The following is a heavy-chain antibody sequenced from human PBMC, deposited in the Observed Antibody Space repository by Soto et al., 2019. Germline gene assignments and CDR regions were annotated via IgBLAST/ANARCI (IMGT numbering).Heavy chain of an antibody. CDR2: ISYDGGDK. CDR1: GFTFSPYT. D-gene: IGHD2-21*02. V-gene: IGHV3-30-3*01. J-gene: IGHJ4*02. Sequence: PGGSLRLSCAASGFTFSPYTMHWVRQTPGKXLEWVAVISYDGGDKYYADSVRGRFTISRDNSKNTLFLQMNNLRAEDTALYYCARGGGFCGADCYKGGTDYWGQGALVTVSS. CDR3: ARGGGFCGADCYKGGTDY.